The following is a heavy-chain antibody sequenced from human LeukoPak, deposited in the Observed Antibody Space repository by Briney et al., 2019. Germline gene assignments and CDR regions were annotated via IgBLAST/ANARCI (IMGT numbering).Heavy chain of an antibody. CDR1: GGSISSGGYY. Sequence: SETLSLTCTVSGGSISSGGYYWSWIRQPPGKGLEWIGYIYHSGSTYYNPSLKSRVTISVDTSKNQFSLKLSSVTAADTAVYYCARGRGYCSSTSCYARLFDYWGQGTLVTVSS. V-gene: IGHV4-30-2*01. CDR2: IYHSGST. J-gene: IGHJ4*02. D-gene: IGHD2-2*01. CDR3: ARGRGYCSSTSCYARLFDY.